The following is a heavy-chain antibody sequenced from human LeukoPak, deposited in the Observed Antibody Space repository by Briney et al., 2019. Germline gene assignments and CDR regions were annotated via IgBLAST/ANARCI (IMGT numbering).Heavy chain of an antibody. Sequence: GESLQISCKGSGYIINNYWIAWVRQMPGKGLEWMGIIYRADSDIRYSPSFQGQVTISADKSISTAYLQWNSLKASDTAMYYCARQEYCSGASCYTWFDPWGQGTLVTVSS. CDR1: GYIINNYW. CDR2: IYRADSDI. J-gene: IGHJ5*02. CDR3: ARQEYCSGASCYTWFDP. D-gene: IGHD2-15*01. V-gene: IGHV5-51*01.